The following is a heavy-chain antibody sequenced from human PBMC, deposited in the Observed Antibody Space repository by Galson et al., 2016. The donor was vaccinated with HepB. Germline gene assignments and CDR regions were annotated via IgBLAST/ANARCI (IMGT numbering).Heavy chain of an antibody. Sequence: SLRLSCAASGFTFRSYSMNWVRQAPGKGLEWVSTISSTSTYIYYADAVQGRFTISRDNGKNSVSLQMNSLRAEDTAVYYRTIDVSLGMPGGFDFWGQGTMVAVSS. CDR1: GFTFRSYS. CDR2: ISSTSTYI. V-gene: IGHV3-21*01. CDR3: TIDVSLGMPGGFDF. J-gene: IGHJ3*01. D-gene: IGHD2-2*01.